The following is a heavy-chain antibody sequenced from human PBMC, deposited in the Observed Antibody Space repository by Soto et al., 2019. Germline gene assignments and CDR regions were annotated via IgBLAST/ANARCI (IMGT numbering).Heavy chain of an antibody. CDR1: GFTFSNAW. CDR2: IKSKTDGGTT. V-gene: IGHV3-15*01. J-gene: IGHJ5*02. CDR3: TTEIDDFWSGSGFDP. D-gene: IGHD3-3*01. Sequence: GGSLRLSCAASGFTFSNAWMSWVRQAPGKGLEWVGRIKSKTDGGTTDYAAPVKGRFTISRDDSKNTLYLQMNSLKTEDTAVYYCTTEIDDFWSGSGFDPWGQGTLVTVSS.